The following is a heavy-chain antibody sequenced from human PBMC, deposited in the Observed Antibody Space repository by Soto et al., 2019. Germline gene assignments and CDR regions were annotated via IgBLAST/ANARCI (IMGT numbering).Heavy chain of an antibody. V-gene: IGHV1-2*02. CDR2: INPNSGGT. CDR1: GYTFTGYY. J-gene: IGHJ5*02. Sequence: QVQLVQSGAEVKKPGASVKVSCKASGYTFTGYYMHWVRQAPGQGLEWMGWINPNSGGTNHAQKFQGRGTMTSDTSISTAYMELSRLRSDDTAVYYCAKDLLGRAGTNQGLHWFDPWGQGTLVTVSS. D-gene: IGHD1-1*01. CDR3: AKDLLGRAGTNQGLHWFDP.